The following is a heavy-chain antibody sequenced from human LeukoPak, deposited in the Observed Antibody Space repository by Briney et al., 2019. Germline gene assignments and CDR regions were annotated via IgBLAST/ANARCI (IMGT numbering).Heavy chain of an antibody. CDR3: AVLDECIAVAGTSDYYYGMDV. Sequence: GGSLRLSCAASGFTFSSYAMSWVRQAPGKGLEWVANIKQDGSEKYYVDSVKGRFTISRDNAKNSLYLQMNSLRAEDTAVYYCAVLDECIAVAGTSDYYYGMDVWGQGTTVTVSS. CDR1: GFTFSSYA. J-gene: IGHJ6*02. D-gene: IGHD6-19*01. CDR2: IKQDGSEK. V-gene: IGHV3-7*01.